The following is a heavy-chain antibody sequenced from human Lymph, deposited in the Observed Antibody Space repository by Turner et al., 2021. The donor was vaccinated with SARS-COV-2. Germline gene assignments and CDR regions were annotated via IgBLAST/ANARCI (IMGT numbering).Heavy chain of an antibody. CDR1: GGSISSSNW. CDR3: ATKYCSGGSCSYFDY. J-gene: IGHJ4*02. D-gene: IGHD2-15*01. Sequence: QVQLQESGQGLVKPSGTLSLTCAVSGGSISSSNWWSWVRQPPGKGLEWIGEIHHSGNTNYNPSLKSRVTISVDKSKNQFSLKLSSVTAADTALYYCATKYCSGGSCSYFDYWGQGTLVTVSS. V-gene: IGHV4-4*02. CDR2: IHHSGNT.